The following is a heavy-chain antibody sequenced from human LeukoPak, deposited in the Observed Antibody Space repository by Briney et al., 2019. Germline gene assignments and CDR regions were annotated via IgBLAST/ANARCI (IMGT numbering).Heavy chain of an antibody. V-gene: IGHV7-4-1*02. J-gene: IGHJ5*02. CDR3: AKRYYSGYDLGPRWFDP. CDR2: INTNTGNP. D-gene: IGHD5-12*01. CDR1: GYTFTCYP. Sequence: ASVKVSCKASGYTFTCYPMNWVRQAPGQGLEWMGWINTNTGNPTYAQGFTGRFVFSLDTSVSTAYLQISSLKAEDTAVYYCAKRYYSGYDLGPRWFDPWGQGTLVTVSS.